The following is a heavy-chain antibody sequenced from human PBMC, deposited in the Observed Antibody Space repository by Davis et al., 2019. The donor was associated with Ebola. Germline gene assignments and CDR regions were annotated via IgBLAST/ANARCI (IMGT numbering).Heavy chain of an antibody. CDR3: AKGTGVDILTGYPFDY. Sequence: PGGSLRLSCAASGFTFDDYAMHWVRQAPGKGLEWVSGISWNSGSIGYADSVKGRFTISRDNAKNSLYLQMNSLRAEDTALYYCAKGTGVDILTGYPFDYWGQGTLVTVSS. CDR2: ISWNSGSI. CDR1: GFTFDDYA. J-gene: IGHJ4*02. D-gene: IGHD3-9*01. V-gene: IGHV3-9*01.